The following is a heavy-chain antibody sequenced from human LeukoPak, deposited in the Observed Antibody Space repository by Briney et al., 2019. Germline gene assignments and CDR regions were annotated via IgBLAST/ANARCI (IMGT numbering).Heavy chain of an antibody. CDR3: ARYTYGNYYFDY. CDR2: IYYSGTT. CDR1: GGSISSYY. J-gene: IGHJ4*02. Sequence: PSETLSLTCTVSGGSISSYYWSWIRQPPGKGLEWIGYIYYSGTTNYNPSLKSRVTISVDTSKNQFSLKLSSVTAADTAVYYCARYTYGNYYFDYWGQGTLVTVSA. D-gene: IGHD5-18*01. V-gene: IGHV4-59*01.